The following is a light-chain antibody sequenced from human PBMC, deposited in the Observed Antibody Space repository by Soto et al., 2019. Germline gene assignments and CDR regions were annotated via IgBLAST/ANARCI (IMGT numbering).Light chain of an antibody. V-gene: IGLV1-51*01. Sequence: QSVLTQVPSVSAAPGQKVTITCSGSNSNIGTNDVYWYQQLPGTAPKLLIYDNSKRPAGISDRFSGSKSGTSVTLGITGLQTGDEAEYYRGTWDSSLRGGVFGGGTKVTVL. CDR3: GTWDSSLRGGV. CDR2: DNS. J-gene: IGLJ2*01. CDR1: NSNIGTND.